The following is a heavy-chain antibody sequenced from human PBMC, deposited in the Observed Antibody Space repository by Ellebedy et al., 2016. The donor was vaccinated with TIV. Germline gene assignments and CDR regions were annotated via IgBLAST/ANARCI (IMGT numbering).Heavy chain of an antibody. J-gene: IGHJ4*02. V-gene: IGHV3-30*04. CDR1: GFNFCSYA. CDR2: ISYDGSNE. CDR3: ARQSDYDSSGYYYFNY. Sequence: PGGSLRLSCAASGFNFCSYAMHWVRQAPGKGLEWVAVISYDGSNEYYADSVKGRFTISRDNSKSTLSLQMNSLRTEDTAMYYCARQSDYDSSGYYYFNYWGQGNLVTVSS. D-gene: IGHD3-22*01.